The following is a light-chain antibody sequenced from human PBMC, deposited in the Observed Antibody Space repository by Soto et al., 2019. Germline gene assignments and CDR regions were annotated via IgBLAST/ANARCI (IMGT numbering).Light chain of an antibody. CDR2: EVR. J-gene: IGLJ2*01. CDR3: CSYAGSNSVI. Sequence: QSALTQPASVSGSPGQSITISCTGASSDVGPYNLVSWYQQHPGKAPKLIIYEVRKRPSGLSNRCSGSKSGNTASLTISGLQAEDEADYYCCSYAGSNSVIFGGGTKLTVL. V-gene: IGLV2-23*02. CDR1: SSDVGPYNL.